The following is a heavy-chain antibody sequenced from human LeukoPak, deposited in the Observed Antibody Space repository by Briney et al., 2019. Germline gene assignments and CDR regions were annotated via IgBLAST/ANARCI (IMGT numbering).Heavy chain of an antibody. Sequence: PGGTLRLCCAGSGFTFRIYAMSWVRQAPGKGLEWVSAISGSGGSTYYADSVKGRFTISRDNYKNTLYLQMNSLRVEDTAVYYCAKPPYGRDVYNYFDYWGQGTPVTVSS. CDR3: AKPPYGRDVYNYFDY. V-gene: IGHV3-23*01. D-gene: IGHD5-24*01. CDR2: ISGSGGST. J-gene: IGHJ4*02. CDR1: GFTFRIYA.